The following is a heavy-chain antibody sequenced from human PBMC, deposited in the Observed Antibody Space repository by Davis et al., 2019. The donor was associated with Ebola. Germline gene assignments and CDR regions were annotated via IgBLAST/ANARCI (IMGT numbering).Heavy chain of an antibody. J-gene: IGHJ4*02. Sequence: PSETLSLTCTVSGGSITNYYWSWIRQPPGKGLEWIGYIYYSGSTNYNPSLKSRVTISVDTSKNQFSLKLSSVTAADTAVYYCARRSYDFWSGYSGYFDYWGQGTLVTVSS. D-gene: IGHD3-3*01. CDR3: ARRSYDFWSGYSGYFDY. CDR1: GGSITNYY. V-gene: IGHV4-59*08. CDR2: IYYSGST.